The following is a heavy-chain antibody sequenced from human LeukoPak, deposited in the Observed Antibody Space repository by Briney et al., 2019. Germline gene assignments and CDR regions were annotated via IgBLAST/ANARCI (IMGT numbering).Heavy chain of an antibody. D-gene: IGHD2-2*01. J-gene: IGHJ4*02. CDR3: ARYCTSTTCILRGFDY. CDR2: IYHTGSA. Sequence: PSETLSLTCSVSGCFFTSGHYWGWIRQPPGKGLEWIANIYHTGSAHYNPSLKSRVTISVDTSKNQFSLKLSSVTAADTAVYYCARYCTSTTCILRGFDYWGQGTLVTVSS. CDR1: GCFFTSGHY. V-gene: IGHV4-38-2*01.